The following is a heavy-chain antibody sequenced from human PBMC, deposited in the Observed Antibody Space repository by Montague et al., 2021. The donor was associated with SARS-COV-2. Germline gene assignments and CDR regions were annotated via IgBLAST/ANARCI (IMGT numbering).Heavy chain of an antibody. CDR3: AKDPIPGGSNPYYFDF. J-gene: IGHJ4*02. CDR1: GFTFSHYA. CDR2: IGDSGSKT. V-gene: IGHV3-23*01. Sequence: ETLSLTCAASGFTFSHYAMSWVRWAPGKGLEWVSAIGDSGSKTHYADSVKGRFTISRDNSKNTLSLEMNSLKVDDTAVYYCAKDPIPGGSNPYYFDFWGQGTLVTVS. D-gene: IGHD2-21*01.